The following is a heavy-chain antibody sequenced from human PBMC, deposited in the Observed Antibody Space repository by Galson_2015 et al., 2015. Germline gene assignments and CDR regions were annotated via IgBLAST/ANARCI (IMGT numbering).Heavy chain of an antibody. Sequence: SLRLSCAASGFTFSSYEMNWVRQAPGKGLEWVSYISSSGSTIHYADSVKGRFTISRDNAKNSLYLQMNSLRAEDTAVYYCASTYYYDSSGYYPAEYFQHWGQGTLVTVSS. V-gene: IGHV3-48*03. CDR2: ISSSGSTI. J-gene: IGHJ1*01. CDR1: GFTFSSYE. CDR3: ASTYYYDSSGYYPAEYFQH. D-gene: IGHD3-22*01.